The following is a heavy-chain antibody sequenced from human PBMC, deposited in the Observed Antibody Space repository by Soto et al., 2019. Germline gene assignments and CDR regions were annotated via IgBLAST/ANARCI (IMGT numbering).Heavy chain of an antibody. Sequence: GGSLRLSXAAPGFTFSSYEMNWVRQAPGKGLEWVSYISSSGSTIYYADSVKGRFTISRDNAKNSLYLQMNSLRAEDTAVYYCARLTLTYGGFDYWGQGTLVTVSS. CDR2: ISSSGSTI. V-gene: IGHV3-48*03. D-gene: IGHD4-17*01. CDR1: GFTFSSYE. J-gene: IGHJ4*02. CDR3: ARLTLTYGGFDY.